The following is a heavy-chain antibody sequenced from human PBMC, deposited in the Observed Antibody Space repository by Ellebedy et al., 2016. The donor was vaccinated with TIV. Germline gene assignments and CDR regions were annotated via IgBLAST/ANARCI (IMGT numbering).Heavy chain of an antibody. J-gene: IGHJ2*01. CDR1: GDSINDYF. D-gene: IGHD3-10*01. Sequence: SETLSLTXSVSGDSINDYFWTWVRQPPGKGLEWIGNIYSIGSTKYNPSLQSRLVISIDTSRNQLYLSLTSVTAADTAIYFCARSRQGGYWYFDLWGRGTLVTVSS. CDR2: IYSIGST. V-gene: IGHV4-59*13. CDR3: ARSRQGGYWYFDL.